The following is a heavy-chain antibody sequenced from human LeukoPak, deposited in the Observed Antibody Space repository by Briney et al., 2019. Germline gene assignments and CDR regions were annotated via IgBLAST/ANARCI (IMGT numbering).Heavy chain of an antibody. J-gene: IGHJ3*02. V-gene: IGHV1-3*01. CDR1: GYTFTSYA. CDR2: INAGNGNT. D-gene: IGHD3-22*01. CDR3: ATTYYYDSSGGDCDAFDI. Sequence: ASVTVSCKASGYTFTSYAMHWVRQAPGQRLEWMGWINAGNGNTKYSQKFQGRVTITRDTSASTAYMELSSLRSEDTAVYYCATTYYYDSSGGDCDAFDIWGQGTMVTVSS.